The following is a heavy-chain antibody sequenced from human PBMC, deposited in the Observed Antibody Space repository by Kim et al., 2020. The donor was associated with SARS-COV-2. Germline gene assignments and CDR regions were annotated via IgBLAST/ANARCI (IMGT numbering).Heavy chain of an antibody. Sequence: STIYYADSVKGRFTISRDNAKDSLYLQMNSLRAEDTAVYYCRGWLNTCDVWGQGTMVTVSS. D-gene: IGHD3-9*01. CDR3: RGWLNTCDV. CDR2: STI. V-gene: IGHV3-48*03. J-gene: IGHJ3*01.